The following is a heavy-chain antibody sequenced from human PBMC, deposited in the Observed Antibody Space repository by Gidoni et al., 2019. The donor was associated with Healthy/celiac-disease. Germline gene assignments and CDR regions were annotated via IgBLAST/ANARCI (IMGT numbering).Heavy chain of an antibody. Sequence: QVQLQQWGAGLLKPAETLSLTCAVYGGSFSGYYWNWIRQPPGKGLEWIGEINHSGSTNYNPSLKSRVTISVDTSKNQFSLTLSSVTAADTAVYYCARGALQAPFDYWGQGTLVTVSS. CDR2: INHSGST. V-gene: IGHV4-34*01. CDR3: ARGALQAPFDY. J-gene: IGHJ4*02. CDR1: GGSFSGYY.